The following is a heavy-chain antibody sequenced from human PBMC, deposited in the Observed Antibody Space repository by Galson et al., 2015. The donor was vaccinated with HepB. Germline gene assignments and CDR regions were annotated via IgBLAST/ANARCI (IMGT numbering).Heavy chain of an antibody. J-gene: IGHJ4*02. D-gene: IGHD1-26*01. CDR3: ATEGDTNTWYRY. Sequence: SLRLSCAASGFTVNSKYMSWVRQAPGKGLEWVSSVYYGGATDCADSLKGRFTLSRDFFKNTLFLQMNSLRPEDTAMYYCATEGDTNTWYRYWGQGTLVTVSS. V-gene: IGHV3-66*01. CDR1: GFTVNSKY. CDR2: VYYGGAT.